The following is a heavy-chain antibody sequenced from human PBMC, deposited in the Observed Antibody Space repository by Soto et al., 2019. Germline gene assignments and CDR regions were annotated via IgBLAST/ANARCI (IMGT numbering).Heavy chain of an antibody. CDR1: GFTFSSYS. D-gene: IGHD6-13*01. CDR2: ISSSSSYI. CDR3: ARQLVAAAGTRLGYYYGMDV. J-gene: IGHJ6*02. Sequence: GGSLRLSCAASGFTFSSYSMNWVRQAPGKGLEWVSSISSSSSYIYYADSVKGQVTISADKSISTAYLQWSSLKASDTAMYYCARQLVAAAGTRLGYYYGMDVWGQGTTVTVSS. V-gene: IGHV3-21*04.